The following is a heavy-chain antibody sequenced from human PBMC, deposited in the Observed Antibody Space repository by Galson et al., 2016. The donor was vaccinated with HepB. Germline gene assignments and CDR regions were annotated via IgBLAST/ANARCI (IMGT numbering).Heavy chain of an antibody. Sequence: SLRLSCAASGFTFSSHWMHWVRQAPGKGLVWVSRINNDGSDTIYADSVRGRFTISRDNAKNTLFLQMNSLRDEDTAVYYCAGGGGWGQGTLVTVSS. CDR1: GFTFSSHW. CDR3: AGGGG. J-gene: IGHJ4*02. D-gene: IGHD3-16*01. V-gene: IGHV3-74*01. CDR2: INNDGSDT.